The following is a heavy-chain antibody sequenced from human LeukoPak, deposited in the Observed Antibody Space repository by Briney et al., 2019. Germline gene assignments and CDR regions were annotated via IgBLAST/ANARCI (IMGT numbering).Heavy chain of an antibody. D-gene: IGHD1-14*01. V-gene: IGHV3-23*01. CDR3: AKVGTGDLFRALDY. CDR1: GFAFSSYA. CDR2: ISDGGGTT. Sequence: GGSLRLSCAASGFAFSSYAMSWVRQAPGKGLEWVSAISDGGGTTYYADSVQGRFTISRDYSKNTLFLQMNSLRADDTAVYYCAKVGTGDLFRALDYWGQGTLVTVSS. J-gene: IGHJ4*02.